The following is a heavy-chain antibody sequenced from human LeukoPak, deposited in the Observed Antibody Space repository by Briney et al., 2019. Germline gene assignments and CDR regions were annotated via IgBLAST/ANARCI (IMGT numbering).Heavy chain of an antibody. D-gene: IGHD2-2*01. Sequence: ASVRVSFKASGYTFTIHGISWVRQAPGQGLGGMGWISAYNGNTNYAQNLQGRVTMTTDTSTNTAYMELRSLRSDDTAVYYCARAPYCTSTSCYAGYYYYYYMDVWGKGTTVTVSS. CDR1: GYTFTIHG. CDR3: ARAPYCTSTSCYAGYYYYYYMDV. V-gene: IGHV1-18*01. CDR2: ISAYNGNT. J-gene: IGHJ6*03.